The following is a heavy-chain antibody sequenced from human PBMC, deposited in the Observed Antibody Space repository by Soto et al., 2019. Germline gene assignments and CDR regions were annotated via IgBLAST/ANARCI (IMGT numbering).Heavy chain of an antibody. D-gene: IGHD4-17*01. CDR2: ISSSSSYI. CDR1: GFTFSSYS. CDR3: ARDFFSSRDYGDYTPNDAFDI. J-gene: IGHJ3*02. Sequence: GGSLRLSCAASGFTFSSYSMNWVRQAPGKGLEWVSSISSSSSYIYYADSVKGRFTISRDNAKNSLYLQMNSLRAEDTAVYYCARDFFSSRDYGDYTPNDAFDIWGQGTMVTVSS. V-gene: IGHV3-21*01.